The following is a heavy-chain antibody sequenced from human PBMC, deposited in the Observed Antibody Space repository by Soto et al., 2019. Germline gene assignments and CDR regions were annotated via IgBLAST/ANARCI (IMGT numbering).Heavy chain of an antibody. CDR2: MNPNSGQT. J-gene: IGHJ4*02. Sequence: ASVNVSCKTSGYNFTNYDINWVRQATGQGLEWMGWMNPNSGQTDSAQKFQGRVTMTRDTYMSTAYMELSSLRSEDTAVYYCARVSCSSTSCYDHWGQGTLVTVSS. CDR1: GYNFTNYD. D-gene: IGHD2-2*01. CDR3: ARVSCSSTSCYDH. V-gene: IGHV1-8*01.